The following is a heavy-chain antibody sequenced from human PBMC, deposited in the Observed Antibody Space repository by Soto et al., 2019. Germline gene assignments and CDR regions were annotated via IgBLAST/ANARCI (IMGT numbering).Heavy chain of an antibody. CDR3: ARDRGVAPPVAGNTHYYYYMDV. V-gene: IGHV1-18*01. D-gene: IGHD6-19*01. CDR2: ISAFNGNT. J-gene: IGHJ6*03. CDR1: GYSFTNYG. Sequence: QDQLLRSGAEVKKPGASVTVSCKASGYSFTNYGITWVRQAPGQGLEWMGWISAFNGNTHYAQKLQGRVTMTTDASTSTAYMQLRSLRSDDTAVYYCARDRGVAPPVAGNTHYYYYMDVWGKGTTVTVSS.